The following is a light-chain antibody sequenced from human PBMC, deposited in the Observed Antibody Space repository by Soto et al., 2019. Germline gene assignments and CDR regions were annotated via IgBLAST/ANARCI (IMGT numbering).Light chain of an antibody. V-gene: IGLV2-14*01. CDR1: RSDVGAYNY. Sequence: QSALTQPASVSGSPGQSIAISCTGTRSDVGAYNYVSWYQQHPGKAPKLIISEVTNRPSGVSDRFSGSKSGNTASLTISGLQAEDEADYYCSSFTSRFTFVFGTGTKVTV. CDR3: SSFTSRFTFV. CDR2: EVT. J-gene: IGLJ1*01.